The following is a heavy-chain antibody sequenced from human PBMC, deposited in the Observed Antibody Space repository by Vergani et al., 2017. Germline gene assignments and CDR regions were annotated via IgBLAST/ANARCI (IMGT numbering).Heavy chain of an antibody. J-gene: IGHJ4*02. CDR3: ARDRGSGAFDY. V-gene: IGHV3-7*01. CDR1: GFTFSSYA. CDR2: IKQDGSEK. D-gene: IGHD6-19*01. Sequence: EVQLLESGGGLVQPGGSLRLSCAASGFTFSSYAMSWVRQAPGKGLEWVANIKQDGSEKYYVDSVKGRFTISRDNAKNSLYLQMNSLRAEDTAVYYCARDRGSGAFDYWGQGTLVTVSS.